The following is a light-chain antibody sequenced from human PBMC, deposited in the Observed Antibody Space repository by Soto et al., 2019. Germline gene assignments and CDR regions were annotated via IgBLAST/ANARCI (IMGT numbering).Light chain of an antibody. CDR3: AAWDDSLSGYV. Sequence: QSVLTQPPSASGTPGQRVTISYSGSSSNVGSNTVSWYQQLPGTAPKLLIYRNNQRPSGVPDRFSGSKSGTSASLAISGLRSEDEADYYCAAWDDSLSGYVFGTGTQLTVL. CDR1: SSNVGSNT. CDR2: RNN. J-gene: IGLJ1*01. V-gene: IGLV1-47*01.